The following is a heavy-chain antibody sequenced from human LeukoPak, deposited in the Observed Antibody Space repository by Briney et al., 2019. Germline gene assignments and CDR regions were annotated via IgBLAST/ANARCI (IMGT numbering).Heavy chain of an antibody. D-gene: IGHD1-14*01. CDR2: IYPGDSDS. V-gene: IGHV5-51*01. Sequence: GESLKISCKGSGYSFTSYWIGWVRQMPGKGPEWMGIIYPGDSDSRYSPSFQGQVTISADKSISTAYLQWSSLRASDTAMYYCARHIEDPDHYFDYWGQGTLVTVSS. CDR1: GYSFTSYW. CDR3: ARHIEDPDHYFDY. J-gene: IGHJ4*02.